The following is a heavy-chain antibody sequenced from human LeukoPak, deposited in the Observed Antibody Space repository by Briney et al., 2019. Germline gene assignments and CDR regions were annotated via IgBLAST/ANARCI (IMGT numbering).Heavy chain of an antibody. J-gene: IGHJ5*02. CDR2: ISSSSSYR. CDR1: GFTFSDYY. Sequence: GGSLRLSCAASGFTFSDYYMSWIRQAPGKGLEWVSYISSSSSYRYYADSVKGRFTISRDNAKNSLYLQMNSLRAEDTAVYYCARPLMYYYGSETYFWFDPWGQGTLVTVSS. D-gene: IGHD3-10*01. V-gene: IGHV3-11*06. CDR3: ARPLMYYYGSETYFWFDP.